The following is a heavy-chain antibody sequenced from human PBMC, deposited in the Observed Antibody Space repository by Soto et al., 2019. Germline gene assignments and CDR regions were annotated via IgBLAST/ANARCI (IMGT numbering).Heavy chain of an antibody. CDR2: IIPIFGTA. CDR3: ARSRRGYSYGYYYYGMDV. D-gene: IGHD5-18*01. Sequence: GASVKVSCKASGGTFSSYAISWVRQAPGQGLEWMGGIIPIFGTANYAQKFQGRVTITADKSTSTAYMELSSLRSEDTAVYYCARSRRGYSYGYYYYGMDVWGQGTTVTVSS. V-gene: IGHV1-69*06. CDR1: GGTFSSYA. J-gene: IGHJ6*02.